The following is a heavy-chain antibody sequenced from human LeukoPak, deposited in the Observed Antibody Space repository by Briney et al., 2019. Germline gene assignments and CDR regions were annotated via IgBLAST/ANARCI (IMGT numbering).Heavy chain of an antibody. D-gene: IGHD2-15*01. J-gene: IGHJ4*02. CDR3: ARYASGGRWYLAY. CDR1: GFSFSYFFTGYY. V-gene: IGHV1-2*04. CDR2: INTHSGST. Sequence: GASVKVSFKASGFSFSYFFTGYYMHWVRQAPGQGLEWLGWINTHSGSTDYAQKFQGWVTMTRDTSINTAYLELIRLRSDDTAVYYCARYASGGRWYLAYWGQGTLVTVSS.